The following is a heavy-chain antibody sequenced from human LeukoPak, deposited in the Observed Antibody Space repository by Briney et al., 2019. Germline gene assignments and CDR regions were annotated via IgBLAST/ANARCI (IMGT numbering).Heavy chain of an antibody. CDR2: IYYSGGT. CDR3: ARDSSGRYFDY. J-gene: IGHJ4*02. V-gene: IGHV4-59*01. D-gene: IGHD3-22*01. Sequence: PSETLSLTCTVSGGSISTYYWSWIRQPPGKGLEWIGYIYYSGGTNYNPSLKSRVTISVDTSKNQFSLKLSSVTAADTAVYYCARDSSGRYFDYWGQGTLVTVSS. CDR1: GGSISTYY.